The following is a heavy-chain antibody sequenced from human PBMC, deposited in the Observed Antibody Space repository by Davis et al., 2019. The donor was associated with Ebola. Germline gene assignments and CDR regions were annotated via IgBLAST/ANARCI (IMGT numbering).Heavy chain of an antibody. J-gene: IGHJ5*02. D-gene: IGHD6-19*01. V-gene: IGHV1-69*06. CDR1: GGTFSSYA. Sequence: SVKVSCKASGGTFSSYAISWVRQAPGQGLEWMGRIIPIFGTANYAQKFQGRVTITADKSTSTAYMELSSLRSEDTAVYYCARDLRAVAGMNWFDPWGQGTLVTVSS. CDR2: IIPIFGTA. CDR3: ARDLRAVAGMNWFDP.